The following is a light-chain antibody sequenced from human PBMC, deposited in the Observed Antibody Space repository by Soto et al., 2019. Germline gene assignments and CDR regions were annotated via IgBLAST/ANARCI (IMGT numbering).Light chain of an antibody. Sequence: SALTQPPCASGSPGQSVTISCTGTSSDVGGYNYVSWYQQHPGKAPKLMIYEVSKRPSGVPDRFSGSKSGNTASLTVSGLQAEDEADYYCSSYAGSNNYVFGTGTKVTVL. CDR3: SSYAGSNNYV. V-gene: IGLV2-8*01. CDR2: EVS. CDR1: SSDVGGYNY. J-gene: IGLJ1*01.